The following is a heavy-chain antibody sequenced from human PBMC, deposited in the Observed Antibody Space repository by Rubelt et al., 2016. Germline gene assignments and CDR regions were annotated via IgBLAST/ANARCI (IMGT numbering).Heavy chain of an antibody. D-gene: IGHD5-18*01. Sequence: QVQLQQWGAGLLKPSETLSLTCAVYGGSFSGYYWSWIRQPPGKGLEWIGEINHSGSTNYNPSLKSRVTISVDTSKNQFSLKLSSVTAADTAVYYCARGQVGYSWFDPWGQGTLVTVSS. CDR1: GGSFSGYY. J-gene: IGHJ5*02. CDR2: INHSGST. V-gene: IGHV4-34*01. CDR3: ARGQVGYSWFDP.